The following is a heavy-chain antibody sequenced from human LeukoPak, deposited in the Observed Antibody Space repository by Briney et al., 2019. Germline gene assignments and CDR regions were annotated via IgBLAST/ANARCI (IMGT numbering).Heavy chain of an antibody. J-gene: IGHJ4*02. D-gene: IGHD6-13*01. CDR3: ARSPRIAAAGEYYFDY. CDR1: GFTFSSYG. CDR2: IWYDGSNK. Sequence: GRPLRLSCAASGFTFSSYGMHWVRQAPGKGLEWVAVIWYDGSNKYYADSVKGRFTISRDNSKNTLYLQMNSLRAEDTAVYYCARSPRIAAAGEYYFDYWGQGTLVTVSS. V-gene: IGHV3-33*01.